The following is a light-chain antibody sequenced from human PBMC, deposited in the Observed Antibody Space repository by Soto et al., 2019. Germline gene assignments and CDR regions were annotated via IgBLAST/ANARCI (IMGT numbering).Light chain of an antibody. Sequence: QSALTQPASVSGSPGQSITISCTGTSRDVGGYNYVSWYHQHPGKPPKLMIYDVRNRPSGVSNRFSGSKSVNTASLTISGLQAEDEADYYCSSYTTISTYVFGTGTKLTVL. V-gene: IGLV2-14*01. CDR1: SRDVGGYNY. J-gene: IGLJ1*01. CDR3: SSYTTISTYV. CDR2: DVR.